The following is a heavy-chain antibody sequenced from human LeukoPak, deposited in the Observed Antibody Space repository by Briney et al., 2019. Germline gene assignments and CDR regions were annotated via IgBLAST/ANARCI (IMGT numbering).Heavy chain of an antibody. D-gene: IGHD1-14*01. Sequence: PSETLFLTCAVHGGSFSGYYWSWIRQPPGKGLEWIGEINHSGSTNDDPSLKSRVTISVDTSKSQFSLKLSSVTAADTAVYDCASGNRLDYCGQRTLGTVSS. CDR2: INHSGST. CDR1: GGSFSGYY. J-gene: IGHJ4*02. V-gene: IGHV4-34*01. CDR3: ASGNRLDY.